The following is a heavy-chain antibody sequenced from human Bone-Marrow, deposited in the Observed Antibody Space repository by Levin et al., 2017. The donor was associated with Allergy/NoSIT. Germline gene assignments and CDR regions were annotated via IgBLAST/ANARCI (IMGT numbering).Heavy chain of an antibody. CDR1: GYTFTDYG. Sequence: ASVKVSCKASGYTFTDYGISWVRQAPGQGLEWMGWINVNNGHTNYIQKFQGGVTMTTDTSTSTAYMELRSLRSDDTAIYYCAGGFDSWGQGTLVTVSS. V-gene: IGHV1-18*01. CDR3: AGGFDS. J-gene: IGHJ4*02. CDR2: INVNNGHT.